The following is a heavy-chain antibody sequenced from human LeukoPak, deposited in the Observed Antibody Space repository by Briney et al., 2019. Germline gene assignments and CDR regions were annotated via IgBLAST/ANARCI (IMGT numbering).Heavy chain of an antibody. CDR3: ARHYSGTGRYFDWLLSGHWYFDL. D-gene: IGHD3-9*01. CDR1: GYSFTSYW. Sequence: GESLKISCKGSGYSFTSYWIGWVRQMPGKGLEWMGIIYPGDSDTRYSPSFQGQVTISADKSISTAYLQWSSLKASDTAMYYCARHYSGTGRYFDWLLSGHWYFDLWGRGTLVTVSS. J-gene: IGHJ2*01. CDR2: IYPGDSDT. V-gene: IGHV5-51*01.